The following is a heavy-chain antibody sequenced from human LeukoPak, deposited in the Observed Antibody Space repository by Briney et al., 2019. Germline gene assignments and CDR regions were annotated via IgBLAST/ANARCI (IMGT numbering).Heavy chain of an antibody. J-gene: IGHJ6*02. V-gene: IGHV3-30*18. CDR1: GFTFSSYG. CDR2: ILYDGSNK. Sequence: QPGRCLRLSCAASGFTFSSYGMHWVRQAPGKGLEWVAVILYDGSNKYYADSVKGRFTISRDNSKNTLYLQMNSLRAEDTAVYYCAKGGNSERSNYYGMDVWGQGTTVTVS. D-gene: IGHD1-1*01. CDR3: AKGGNSERSNYYGMDV.